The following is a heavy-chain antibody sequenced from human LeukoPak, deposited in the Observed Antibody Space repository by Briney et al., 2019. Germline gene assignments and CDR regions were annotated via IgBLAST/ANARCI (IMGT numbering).Heavy chain of an antibody. Sequence: GGSLRLSCATSGFTFSSYWMHWVRQAPGKGLVWVSRINTDGRSTNYADSVKGRFTISRDNAKYTLYLQMDSLRAEDTAVYYCVRGTVAAAGVDYWGQGALVTVSS. J-gene: IGHJ4*02. D-gene: IGHD6-13*01. V-gene: IGHV3-74*01. CDR3: VRGTVAAAGVDY. CDR2: INTDGRST. CDR1: GFTFSSYW.